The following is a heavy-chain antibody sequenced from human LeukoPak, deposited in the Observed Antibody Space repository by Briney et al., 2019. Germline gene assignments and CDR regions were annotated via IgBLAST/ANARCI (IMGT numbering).Heavy chain of an antibody. Sequence: GASVKVSCKASGYTFTGYYMHWVRQAPGQGLEWMGWINPNSGGTNYAQKFQGRVTMTRDTPISTAYMELSRLRSDDTAVYYCAIPSTYDSSGYYHDYWGQGTLVTVSS. CDR3: AIPSTYDSSGYYHDY. V-gene: IGHV1-2*02. D-gene: IGHD3-22*01. J-gene: IGHJ4*02. CDR2: INPNSGGT. CDR1: GYTFTGYY.